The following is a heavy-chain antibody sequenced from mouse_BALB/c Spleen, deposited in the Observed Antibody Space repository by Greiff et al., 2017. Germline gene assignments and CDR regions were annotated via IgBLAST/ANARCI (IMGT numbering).Heavy chain of an antibody. CDR2: ISSGSSTI. CDR1: GFNFSSFG. J-gene: IGHJ4*01. D-gene: IGHD1-1*01. V-gene: IGHV5-17*02. CDR3: ARGLLRYYAMDY. Sequence: EVHLVESGGGLVQPGGSRKLSCAASGFNFSSFGMHWVRQAPEKGLEWVAYISSGSSTIYYADTVKGRFTISRDNPKNTLFLQMTSLRSEDTAMYYCARGLLRYYAMDYWGQGTSVTVSS.